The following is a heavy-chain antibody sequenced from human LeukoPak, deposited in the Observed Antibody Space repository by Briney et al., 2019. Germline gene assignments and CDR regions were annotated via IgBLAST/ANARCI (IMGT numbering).Heavy chain of an antibody. V-gene: IGHV4-61*08. CDR3: ARSRGSVTWFDP. Sequence: SQTLSLTCTVSGGSISSGDYYWSWIRQPPGKGLEWIGYIYYSGSTNYNPSLKSRVTISVDTSKNQFSLKLSSVTAADTAVYYCARSRGSVTWFDPWGQGTLVTVSS. J-gene: IGHJ5*02. D-gene: IGHD3-10*01. CDR1: GGSISSGDYY. CDR2: IYYSGST.